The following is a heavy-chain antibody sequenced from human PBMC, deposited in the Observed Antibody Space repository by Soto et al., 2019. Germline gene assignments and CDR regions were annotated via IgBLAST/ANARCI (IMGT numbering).Heavy chain of an antibody. D-gene: IGHD6-19*01. CDR2: ISAYNGNT. Sequence: ASVKVSCKASGYTFTSYGISWVRQAPGQGLEWMGWISAYNGNTNYAQKLQGRVTMTTDTSTSTAYMALRSLISDDTAVYYCARAGPVAGTTNWFDPWGQGTMGTVSS. J-gene: IGHJ5*02. CDR1: GYTFTSYG. V-gene: IGHV1-18*01. CDR3: ARAGPVAGTTNWFDP.